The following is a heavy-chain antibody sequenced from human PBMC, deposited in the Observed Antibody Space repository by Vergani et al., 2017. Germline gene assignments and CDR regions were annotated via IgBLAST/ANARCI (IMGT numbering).Heavy chain of an antibody. Sequence: VQLVESGGGVVQPGRSLRLSCAASGFTFSSYWMSWVRQAPGKGLEWVANIKQDGSEKYYVDSVKGRFTISRDNAKNSLYLQMNSLRAEDTAVYYCARGVVYYDFWSGFGTTLRHPLLYMDVWGKGTTVTVSS. CDR2: IKQDGSEK. CDR3: ARGVVYYDFWSGFGTTLRHPLLYMDV. V-gene: IGHV3-7*01. D-gene: IGHD3-3*01. CDR1: GFTFSSYW. J-gene: IGHJ6*03.